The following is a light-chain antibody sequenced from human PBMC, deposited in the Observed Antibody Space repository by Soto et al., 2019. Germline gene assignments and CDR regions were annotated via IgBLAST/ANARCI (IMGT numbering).Light chain of an antibody. J-gene: IGKJ3*01. V-gene: IGKV3-20*01. CDR1: QSVSSTY. CDR3: QQYGTSGLFT. CDR2: GVS. Sequence: EILLTQSPGTLSLSPGERATLSCRASQSVSSTYLAWYQQKPGQAPRLLLYGVSSRATGVPDRFSGSGSGTDFTLTISRLEPEDSAVYYCQQYGTSGLFTFGPGTKVEIK.